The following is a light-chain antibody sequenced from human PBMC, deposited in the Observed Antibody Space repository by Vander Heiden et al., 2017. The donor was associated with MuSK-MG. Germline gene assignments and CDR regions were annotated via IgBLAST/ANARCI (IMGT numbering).Light chain of an antibody. CDR1: QSISSY. V-gene: IGKV1-39*01. CDR3: QQGDSTPLT. Sequence: NQLTQTPLSLSASVGDRDTITCRASQSISSYLDWYQQKPERAPKLLIYAASSLQGGVPSRFSGSGSGTDFTLTISRLQPEDFATYYCQQGDSTPLTFGQGTKLEIK. CDR2: AAS. J-gene: IGKJ2*01.